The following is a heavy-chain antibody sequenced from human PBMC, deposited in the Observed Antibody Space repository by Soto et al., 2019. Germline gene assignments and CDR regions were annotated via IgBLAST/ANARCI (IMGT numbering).Heavy chain of an antibody. V-gene: IGHV3-9*01. CDR3: LKDAPNGSIDD. CDR1: GFRFEQYV. CDR2: VSPTGDTV. J-gene: IGHJ4*02. Sequence: VQVVASGEGLVQPGRSLRLSSAVSGFRFEQYVMHWVRQGPGKGLECVSTVSPTGDTVAYADSVEGRFTVSRDNAKNSLYLQMNSLKGVDTAFYYCLKDAPNGSIDDRGQGTLVTVSS. D-gene: IGHD3-10*01.